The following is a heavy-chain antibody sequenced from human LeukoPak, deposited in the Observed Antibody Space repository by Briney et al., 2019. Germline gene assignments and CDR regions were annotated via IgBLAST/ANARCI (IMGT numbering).Heavy chain of an antibody. Sequence: GGSLRLSCAASGFTFSSYAMSWVRQAPGKGLEWVSAISSSGSTYYADSVKGRFTTSRDNSKNTLYLQMNSLRAEDTAVYYCARVRTLWFGELSPNWFDPWGQGTLVTVSS. V-gene: IGHV3-23*01. CDR1: GFTFSSYA. CDR3: ARVRTLWFGELSPNWFDP. J-gene: IGHJ5*02. CDR2: ISSSGST. D-gene: IGHD3-10*01.